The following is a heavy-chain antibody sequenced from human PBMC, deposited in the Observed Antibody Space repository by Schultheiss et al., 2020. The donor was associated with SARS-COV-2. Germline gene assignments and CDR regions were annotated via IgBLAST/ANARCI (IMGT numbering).Heavy chain of an antibody. CDR3: ASVYGDYFAEYFQH. D-gene: IGHD4-17*01. CDR2: IYYSGST. V-gene: IGHV4-31*03. J-gene: IGHJ1*01. Sequence: SETLSLTCTVSGGSISTGGYSWSWIRQHPGKGLEYIGYIYYSGSTYYNPSLKNRVTISLDTSKNQFSLKLNSVTAADTAVYYCASVYGDYFAEYFQHWGQGTLVTVSS. CDR1: GGSISTGGYS.